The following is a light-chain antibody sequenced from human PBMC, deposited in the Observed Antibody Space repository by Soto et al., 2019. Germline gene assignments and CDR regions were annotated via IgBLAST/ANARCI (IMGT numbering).Light chain of an antibody. J-gene: IGKJ5*01. CDR2: AAS. V-gene: IGKV1-9*01. CDR1: QGISSY. CDR3: HQLNTYPLT. Sequence: DIQLTQSPSFLSASVGDRVTITCRASQGISSYLAWYQQKPGKAPKLLIYAASTLQSGVPSRFSGSGSGTEFPLTISSLQPEDFATYYCHQLNTYPLTFGQGTRLEIK.